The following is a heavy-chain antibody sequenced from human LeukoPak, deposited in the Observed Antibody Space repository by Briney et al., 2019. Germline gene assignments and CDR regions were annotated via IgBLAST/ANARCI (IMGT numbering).Heavy chain of an antibody. CDR3: ARGKAAVDY. CDR2: IYYSGST. Sequence: SETLSLTCTVSGGSISSYYWSWIRQPPGKGLEWIGYIYYSGSTNYNPSLKSRVTISVDTSKNQFSLKLSSVTAADTAVYYYARGKAAVDYWGQGTLVTVSS. CDR1: GGSISSYY. D-gene: IGHD6-25*01. J-gene: IGHJ4*02. V-gene: IGHV4-59*01.